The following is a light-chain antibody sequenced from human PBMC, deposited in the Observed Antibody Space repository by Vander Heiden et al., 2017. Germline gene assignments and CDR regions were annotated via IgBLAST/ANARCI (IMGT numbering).Light chain of an antibody. J-gene: IGKJ5*01. CDR1: QNVSRW. CDR2: KAS. Sequence: DIEITQTPSTLSASVGDRVTIMCRASQNVSRWLSWFQQKPGKAPNVLIYKASTLKRGVPSRFSGSGSGTEVTLPISSLQPDDFATYYCQQYNTYPSITFGQGTRLDIK. CDR3: QQYNTYPSIT. V-gene: IGKV1-5*03.